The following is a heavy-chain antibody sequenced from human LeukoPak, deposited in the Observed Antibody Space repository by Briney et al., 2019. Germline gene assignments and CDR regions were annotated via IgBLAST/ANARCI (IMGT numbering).Heavy chain of an antibody. CDR2: ISYSGST. J-gene: IGHJ5*02. V-gene: IGHV4-59*01. Sequence: PSETLSLTCTVSGDSLSPYYWGWIRQPPGKGLEWLGYISYSGSTNYNPSLKSRITFSVATSKNQFFLDLSSVTAADTAVYYCARDSGTTGEVKFDPWGQGTLVTVSS. CDR1: GDSLSPYY. CDR3: ARDSGTTGEVKFDP. D-gene: IGHD3-10*01.